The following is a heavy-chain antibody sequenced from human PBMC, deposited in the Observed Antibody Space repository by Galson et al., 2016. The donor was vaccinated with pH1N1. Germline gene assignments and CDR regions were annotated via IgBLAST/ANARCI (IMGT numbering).Heavy chain of an antibody. V-gene: IGHV1-2*02. CDR3: ARDPKRTWGTGAYFDL. CDR2: INPTSGAT. D-gene: IGHD7-27*01. J-gene: IGHJ4*02. Sequence: SVKVSCKASEYTFTDYYMHWIRQAPGQRLEWMAWINPTSGATNYAHNFQGRITLTWDTSISTSYMSTSYMELRSLTSDDTAVYYCARDPKRTWGTGAYFDLWGQGTLVTVSS. CDR1: EYTFTDYY.